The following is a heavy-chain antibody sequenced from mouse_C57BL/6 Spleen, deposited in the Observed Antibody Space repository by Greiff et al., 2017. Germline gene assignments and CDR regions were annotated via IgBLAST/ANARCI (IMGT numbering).Heavy chain of an antibody. D-gene: IGHD1-1*01. V-gene: IGHV1-69*01. J-gene: IGHJ4*01. CDR1: GYTFTSYW. Sequence: QVQLQQPGAELVMPGASVKLSCKASGYTFTSYWMHWVKQRPGQGLEWIGEIDPSDSYTNYNQKFKGKSTLTVDKSSSTAYMQLSSLTSEDSAVYYCARYYYGLMDYWGQGTSVTVSS. CDR3: ARYYYGLMDY. CDR2: IDPSDSYT.